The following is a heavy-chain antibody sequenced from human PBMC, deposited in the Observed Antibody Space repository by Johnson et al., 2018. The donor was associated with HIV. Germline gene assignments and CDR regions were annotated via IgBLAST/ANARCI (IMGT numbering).Heavy chain of an antibody. CDR3: ASPSGGSYQYLVDAFDI. Sequence: QVQLVESGGGVVQPGRSLRLSCAASGFTFSSYAMHWVRQAPGKGLEWVAVISYDGSNKYYADSVKGRFTISRANSKNTLYLQMNSLRAEDTAVYYCASPSGGSYQYLVDAFDIWGQGTMVTVSS. J-gene: IGHJ3*02. D-gene: IGHD1-26*01. V-gene: IGHV3-30-3*01. CDR2: ISYDGSNK. CDR1: GFTFSSYA.